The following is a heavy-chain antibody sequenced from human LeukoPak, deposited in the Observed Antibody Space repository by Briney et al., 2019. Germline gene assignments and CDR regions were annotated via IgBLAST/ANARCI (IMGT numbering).Heavy chain of an antibody. V-gene: IGHV3-30*03. CDR2: ISYDGSNK. CDR3: ARDRTGLDY. J-gene: IGHJ4*02. D-gene: IGHD3-10*01. Sequence: GGSLRLSCAASGFTFSSYGMHWVRQAPGKGLEWVAVISYDGSNKYYADSVKGRFTISRDNSKNTLYLQMNSLRAEDTAVYYCARDRTGLDYWGQGTLVTVSS. CDR1: GFTFSSYG.